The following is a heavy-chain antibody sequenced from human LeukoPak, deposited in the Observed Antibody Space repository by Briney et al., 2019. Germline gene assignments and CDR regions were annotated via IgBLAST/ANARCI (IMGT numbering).Heavy chain of an antibody. CDR2: IYYSGST. J-gene: IGHJ4*02. Sequence: SGTLSLTCTVSGGSISSYYWSWIRQPPGKGLEWIGYIYYSGSTNYNPSLKSRVTISVDTSMNQFSLKLSSVTAADTAVYYCARSHSVWTSFDYWGQGTLVTVSS. D-gene: IGHD3/OR15-3a*01. CDR3: ARSHSVWTSFDY. CDR1: GGSISSYY. V-gene: IGHV4-59*01.